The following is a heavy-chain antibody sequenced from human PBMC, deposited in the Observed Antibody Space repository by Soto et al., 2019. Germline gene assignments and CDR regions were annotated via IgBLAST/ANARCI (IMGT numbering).Heavy chain of an antibody. Sequence: ASVEVSCRASGGTFSSYAISWVRQAPGQGLEWMGGIIPIFGTANYAQKFQGRVTITADESTSTAYMELSSLRSEDTAVYYCARDQGYGDFFFDYWGQGTLVTVSS. CDR3: ARDQGYGDFFFDY. D-gene: IGHD4-17*01. CDR2: IIPIFGTA. CDR1: GGTFSSYA. V-gene: IGHV1-69*13. J-gene: IGHJ4*02.